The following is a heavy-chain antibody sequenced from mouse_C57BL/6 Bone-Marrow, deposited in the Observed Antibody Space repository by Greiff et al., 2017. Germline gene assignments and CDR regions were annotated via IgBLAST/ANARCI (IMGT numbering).Heavy chain of an antibody. V-gene: IGHV1-5*01. CDR1: GYTFTSYW. CDR2: IYPGNSDN. CDR3: TRGNYSNSNWDDAWFAY. J-gene: IGHJ3*01. D-gene: IGHD2-5*01. Sequence: EVQLQQSGTVLARPGASVKMSCKTSGYTFTSYWMHWVQQRPGQGLEWIGAIYPGNSDNSYNQKFKGKAKLTAVTSASTAYMELSSRTNEDAAVYYCTRGNYSNSNWDDAWFAYWDQGTLVTVSA.